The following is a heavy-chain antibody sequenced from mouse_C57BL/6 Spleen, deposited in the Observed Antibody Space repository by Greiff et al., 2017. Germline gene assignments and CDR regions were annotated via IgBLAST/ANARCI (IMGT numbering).Heavy chain of an antibody. CDR3: AKNYYGSSYYAMDY. V-gene: IGHV2-9*01. CDR1: GFSLTTYG. D-gene: IGHD1-1*01. CDR2: IWGGGST. Sequence: QVQLQQSGPGLLAPSQSLSITCTFSGFSLTTYGVDWVRQPPGTGLEWLGVIWGGGSTNYNSALMSRLSISKDNSTSQVFLKMNSLQADDTTMYYCAKNYYGSSYYAMDYWGQGTSVTVSS. J-gene: IGHJ4*01.